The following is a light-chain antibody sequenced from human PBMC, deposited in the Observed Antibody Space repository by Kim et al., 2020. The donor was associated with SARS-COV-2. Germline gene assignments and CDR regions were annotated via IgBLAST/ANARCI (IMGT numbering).Light chain of an antibody. CDR2: GTI. CDR3: QQYETSSWT. J-gene: IGKJ1*01. Sequence: EIVLTQSPGTVSLSPWERVTLSCRASQTIDMNFLAWYQQKPGQAPRLLIYGTITRATGIPDRFRGRGSGTDFTLTISRLEPEDFAIYYCQQYETSSWTVGQGTKVDIK. CDR1: QTIDMNF. V-gene: IGKV3-20*01.